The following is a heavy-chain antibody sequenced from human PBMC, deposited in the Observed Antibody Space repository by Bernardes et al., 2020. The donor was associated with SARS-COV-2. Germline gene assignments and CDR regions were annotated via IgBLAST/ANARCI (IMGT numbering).Heavy chain of an antibody. Sequence: GGSLRLSCAASGFSFSNAWMRWVRQAPGKGLEWVGRIKSEADGGTTDYAAPVKGRFTISRDDSKNTLYLQMNSLKTEDTAMYYCSPGGYYFPRWGQGTLVTVSS. CDR3: SPGGYYFPR. J-gene: IGHJ4*02. D-gene: IGHD3-22*01. V-gene: IGHV3-15*01. CDR1: GFSFSNAW. CDR2: IKSEADGGTT.